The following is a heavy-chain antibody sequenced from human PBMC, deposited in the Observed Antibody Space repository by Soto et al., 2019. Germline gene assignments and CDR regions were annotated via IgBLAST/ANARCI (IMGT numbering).Heavy chain of an antibody. V-gene: IGHV4-59*01. CDR2: IYYSGST. J-gene: IGHJ5*02. CDR1: GGSISSYY. Sequence: SETLSLTCTVSGGSISSYYWSWIRQPPGKGLEWIGYIYYSGSTNYNPSLKSRVTISVDTSKNQFSLKLSSVTAADTAVYYCARVSLEYSRWFDPWGQGTLVTVSS. CDR3: ARVSLEYSRWFDP. D-gene: IGHD6-6*01.